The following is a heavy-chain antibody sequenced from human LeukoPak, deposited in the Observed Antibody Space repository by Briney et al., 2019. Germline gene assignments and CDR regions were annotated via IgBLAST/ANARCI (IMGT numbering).Heavy chain of an antibody. J-gene: IGHJ4*02. CDR1: GGSISNSNW. D-gene: IGHD3-22*01. CDR2: IYDGGST. Sequence: ASETLSLTCAVSGGSISNSNWWSWVRQPPGEGLEWIGEIYDGGSTYYNPSLKSRVTISVDTSKNQFSLKLSSVTAADTAVYYCASSTRDSFDYWGQGTLVTVSS. CDR3: ASSTRDSFDY. V-gene: IGHV4-4*02.